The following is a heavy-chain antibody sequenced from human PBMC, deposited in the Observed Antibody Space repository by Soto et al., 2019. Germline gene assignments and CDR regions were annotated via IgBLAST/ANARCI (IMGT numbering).Heavy chain of an antibody. D-gene: IGHD3-10*01. V-gene: IGHV1-69*13. CDR2: IIPIFGTA. CDR1: GGTFSSYA. J-gene: IGHJ6*02. CDR3: ASRRVSMVRGVKDFYYYGMDF. Sequence: SVKVSCKASGGTFSSYAISWVRQAPGQGLEWMGGIIPIFGTANYAQKFQGRVTITADESTSTAYMELSSLRSEDTAVYYCASRRVSMVRGVKDFYYYGMDFWGQGTTVTVSS.